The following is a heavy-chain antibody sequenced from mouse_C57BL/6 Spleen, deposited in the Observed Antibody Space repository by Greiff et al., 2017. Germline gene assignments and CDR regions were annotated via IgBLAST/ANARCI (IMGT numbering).Heavy chain of an antibody. J-gene: IGHJ4*01. D-gene: IGHD1-1*01. CDR2: IDPSDSYT. V-gene: IGHV1-69*01. CDR3: ARGPGLRYAMDY. Sequence: VQLQQPGAELVMPGASVKLSCKASGYTFTSYWMHWVKQRPGQGLEWIGEIDPSDSYTNYNQKFKGKSTLTVDKSSSTAYMQLGSLTSEDSAVYYCARGPGLRYAMDYWGQGTSVTVSS. CDR1: GYTFTSYW.